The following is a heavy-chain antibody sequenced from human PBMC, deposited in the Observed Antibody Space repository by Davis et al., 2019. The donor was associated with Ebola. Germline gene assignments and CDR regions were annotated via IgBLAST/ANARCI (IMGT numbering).Heavy chain of an antibody. Sequence: GESLKISCAASGFTFSHAWMNWVRQAPGKGLEWVGRIKSKTDGGTIDYAAPVKGRFTISSDDSKNTLYLQMNSLKTEDTAVYYCTTGAVEMLDSWGQGTLVTVSS. CDR3: TTGAVEMLDS. V-gene: IGHV3-15*07. CDR2: IKSKTDGGTI. CDR1: GFTFSHAW. J-gene: IGHJ4*02. D-gene: IGHD5-24*01.